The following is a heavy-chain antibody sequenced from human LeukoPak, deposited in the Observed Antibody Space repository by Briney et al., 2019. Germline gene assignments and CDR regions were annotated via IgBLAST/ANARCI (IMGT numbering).Heavy chain of an antibody. D-gene: IGHD2-2*01. CDR3: ARGRLHIVVVPAPNWFDP. CDR1: GGSFSGYY. Sequence: SETLSLTCAVYGGSFSGYYWSLIRQPPGKGLEWIGEINHSGSTNYNPPLKSRVTISVDTSKNQFSLKLSSVTAADTAVYYCARGRLHIVVVPAPNWFDPWGQGTLVTVSS. J-gene: IGHJ5*02. V-gene: IGHV4-34*01. CDR2: INHSGST.